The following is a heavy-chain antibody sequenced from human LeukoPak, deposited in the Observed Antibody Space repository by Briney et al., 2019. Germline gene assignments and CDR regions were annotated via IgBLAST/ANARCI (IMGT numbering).Heavy chain of an antibody. D-gene: IGHD3-22*01. V-gene: IGHV4-34*01. CDR2: INHSGST. CDR3: ARGDNYYDSSGYST. CDR1: GGSFSGYY. J-gene: IGHJ4*02. Sequence: PSETLSLTCAVYGGSFSGYYWSWIRQPPGKGLEWIGEINHSGSTNYNPSLKSRVTISVDTSKNQFSLKLISVTAADTAVYYCARGDNYYDSSGYSTWGQGTLVTVSS.